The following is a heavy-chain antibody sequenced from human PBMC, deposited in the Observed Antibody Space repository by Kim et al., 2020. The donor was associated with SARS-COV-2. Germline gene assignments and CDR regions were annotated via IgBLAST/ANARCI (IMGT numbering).Heavy chain of an antibody. V-gene: IGHV1-18*04. CDR2: INIYDGNT. CDR3: ARVRNRMIKYGGVIDNYYYGMDV. D-gene: IGHD3-16*02. Sequence: ASVKVSCQASGYIFSEYGIGWVRQAPGQGLEWLGWINIYDGNTNYGQRFRDRVTMTRETATNTAFMELRRLTSDDAAFYFCARVRNRMIKYGGVIDNYYYGMDVWGQGTTVAVSS. CDR1: GYIFSEYG. J-gene: IGHJ6*02.